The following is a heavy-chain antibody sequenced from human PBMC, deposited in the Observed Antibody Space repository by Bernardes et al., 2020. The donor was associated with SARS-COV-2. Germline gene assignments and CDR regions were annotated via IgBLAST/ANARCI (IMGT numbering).Heavy chain of an antibody. D-gene: IGHD3-22*01. V-gene: IGHV3-23*01. J-gene: IGHJ4*02. CDR2: ISGSGGST. CDR3: AKGGLSWKDSSGYSDY. Sequence: GGSLRLSCAASGFTFSSYAMSWVRQAPGKGLEWVSAISGSGGSTYYADSVKGRFTISRDNSKNTLYLQMNSLRAEDTAVYYCAKGGLSWKDSSGYSDYWGQGTLVTVSS. CDR1: GFTFSSYA.